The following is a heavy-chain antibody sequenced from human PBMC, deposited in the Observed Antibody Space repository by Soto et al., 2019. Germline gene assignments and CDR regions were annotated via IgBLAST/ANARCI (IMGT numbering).Heavy chain of an antibody. J-gene: IGHJ4*02. CDR2: IYYSGST. CDR1: GGSIVGYY. Sequence: SETLCLTCTVSGGSIVGYYGSWIRQPPGKGLEWIGYIYYSGSTNYNPSLKSRVTISVDTSKNQFSLKLSSVTAADTAVYYCARVTPKKDYGESYFAYRGKGTLVPVSS. CDR3: ARVTPKKDYGESYFAY. D-gene: IGHD4-17*01. V-gene: IGHV4-59*01.